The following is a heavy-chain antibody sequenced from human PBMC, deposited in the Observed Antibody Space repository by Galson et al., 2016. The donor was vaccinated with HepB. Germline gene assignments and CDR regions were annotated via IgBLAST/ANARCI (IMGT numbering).Heavy chain of an antibody. CDR3: ARDPYGDNDAFDI. Sequence: SLRLSCAASGFTFSRNAMHWVRQAPGKGLDWVAAIPYDGRDKYYADSVKGRFTISRDNSRNMVYLEMNSLRPEDTAVYYCARDPYGDNDAFDIWGQGTMVSVSS. J-gene: IGHJ3*02. D-gene: IGHD4-17*01. CDR1: GFTFSRNA. V-gene: IGHV3-30-3*01. CDR2: IPYDGRDK.